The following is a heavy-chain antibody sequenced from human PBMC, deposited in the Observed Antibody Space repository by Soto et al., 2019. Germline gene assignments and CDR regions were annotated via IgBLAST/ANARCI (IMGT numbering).Heavy chain of an antibody. CDR3: ARIKAYPGIAAAGKGWFDP. Sequence: ASVKVSCQASGYTFTSYAMHWVRQAPGQRLEWMGWINAGNGNTKYSQKFQGRVTITRDTSASTAYMELSSLRSEDTAVYYCARIKAYPGIAAAGKGWFDPWGQGTLVTVSS. J-gene: IGHJ5*02. CDR1: GYTFTSYA. CDR2: INAGNGNT. V-gene: IGHV1-3*01. D-gene: IGHD6-13*01.